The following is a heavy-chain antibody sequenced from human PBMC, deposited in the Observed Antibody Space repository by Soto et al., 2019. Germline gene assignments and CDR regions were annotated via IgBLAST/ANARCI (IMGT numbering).Heavy chain of an antibody. CDR3: ARDLAWKRGIVGRYYYGMDV. CDR2: ISTRSTYT. J-gene: IGHJ6*02. Sequence: QVLLVESGGGLVKAGGSLRLSCAASGFIFSDYYMSWVRQTPGKRLEWVSYISTRSTYTNYADSVKGRFTISRDNTKNSLSLQMDSLRVEDTAVYYCARDLAWKRGIVGRYYYGMDVWGQGTTVTVSS. CDR1: GFIFSDYY. D-gene: IGHD1-26*01. V-gene: IGHV3-11*06.